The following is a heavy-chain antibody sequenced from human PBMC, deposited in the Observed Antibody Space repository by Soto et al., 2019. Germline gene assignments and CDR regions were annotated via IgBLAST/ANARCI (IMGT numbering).Heavy chain of an antibody. V-gene: IGHV1-69*05. D-gene: IGHD3-9*01. CDR2: ISPIFGTA. CDR3: GRSLVGYFGLAIWFNP. CDR1: VCTFSSYA. Sequence: SVKVSCKPSVCTFSSYAISWLRQAPAQGSEWMGGISPIFGTANYAQKFQGRVTITTDDSTSTAYMELSSLRSEDTAVFYCGRSLVGYFGLAIWFNPWGQGNLVTVSS. J-gene: IGHJ5*02.